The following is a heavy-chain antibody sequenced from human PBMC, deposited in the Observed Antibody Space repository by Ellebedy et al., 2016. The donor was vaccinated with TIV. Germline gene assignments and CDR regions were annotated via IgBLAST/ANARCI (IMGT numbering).Heavy chain of an antibody. CDR3: ARVKRSIGGAGGGFDY. Sequence: SETLSLTCTVSGYSISRGDYWGWIRQPPGKGLEWIGNIYYSGSTYYNPSLKSRVTISVDTSKNQFSLKLSSVTAADTAVYYCARVKRSIGGAGGGFDYWGQGTLVTVSS. D-gene: IGHD2-21*01. V-gene: IGHV4-38-2*02. CDR1: GYSISRGDY. CDR2: IYYSGST. J-gene: IGHJ4*02.